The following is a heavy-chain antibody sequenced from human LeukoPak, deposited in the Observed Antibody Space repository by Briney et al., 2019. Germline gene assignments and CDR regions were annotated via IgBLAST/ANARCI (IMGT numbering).Heavy chain of an antibody. CDR2: IYYTGTT. V-gene: IGHV4-39*07. Sequence: SETLSLTCTVSGGSISTTSYYWDWIRQPPGKGLEWIGSIYYTGTTYYNPSLKSRVTISVDTSKNQFSLKLSSVTAADTAVYYCARGIAPYYDFWSGQYYYYMDVWGKGITVTVSS. CDR3: ARGIAPYYDFWSGQYYYYMDV. D-gene: IGHD3-3*01. J-gene: IGHJ6*03. CDR1: GGSISTTSYY.